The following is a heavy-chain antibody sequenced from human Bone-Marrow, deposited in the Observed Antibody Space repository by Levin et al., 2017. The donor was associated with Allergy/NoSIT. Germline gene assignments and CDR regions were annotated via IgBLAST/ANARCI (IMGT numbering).Heavy chain of an antibody. V-gene: IGHV3-23*01. CDR2: ISGSGYT. J-gene: IGHJ3*02. D-gene: IGHD4-17*01. Sequence: PGGSLRLSCAASGFTFSIYAMAWVRQAPGKGLEWVSEISGSGYTFYADSVKGRITISRDNSKNTLYLQMNSLRAEDTAVYYCAKDGDYAFDIWGQGTMVTVSS. CDR1: GFTFSIYA. CDR3: AKDGDYAFDI.